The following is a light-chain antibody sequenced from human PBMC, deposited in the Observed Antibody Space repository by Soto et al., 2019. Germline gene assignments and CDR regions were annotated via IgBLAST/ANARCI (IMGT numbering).Light chain of an antibody. V-gene: IGKV1-13*02. Sequence: AIQLTQSPSSLAASTGDRVTITCRASQGIASGLAWYQQKPGKAPKLLIQDASSLESGVPSRFSGSGSGTDFTLTISSLQPEDFATYHCQQVTSYPFTFGGGTKLEI. CDR2: DAS. J-gene: IGKJ2*01. CDR3: QQVTSYPFT. CDR1: QGIASG.